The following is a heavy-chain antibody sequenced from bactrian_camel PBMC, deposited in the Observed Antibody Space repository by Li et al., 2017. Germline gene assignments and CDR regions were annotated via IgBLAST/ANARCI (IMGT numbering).Heavy chain of an antibody. Sequence: HVQLVESGGGLVQPGGSLRLSCAASGFTFSVHGMSWVRQAPGKGLEWVSGIYSDGSNTYYADSVKGRFTTSRDNAKNTLYLQMNRLKSEDTAMYYCAAYCPVATGWDNPRRYTYWARGPRSPSP. CDR1: GFTFSVHG. V-gene: IGHV3S6*01. D-gene: IGHD5*01. J-gene: IGHJ4*01. CDR2: IYSDGSNT.